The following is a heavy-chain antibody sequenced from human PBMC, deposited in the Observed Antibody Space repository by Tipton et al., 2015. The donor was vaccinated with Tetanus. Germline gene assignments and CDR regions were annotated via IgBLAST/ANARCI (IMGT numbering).Heavy chain of an antibody. J-gene: IGHJ5*02. V-gene: IGHV4-31*03. D-gene: IGHD2-15*01. CDR2: IYYSGSA. Sequence: TLSLTCTVSGGSVNSGRYYWSWIRQHPGKGLEWIGYIYYSGSATYNPSLKRRVVISVDTSKDQFSLKMNSVTAADTAVYYCARVRRGCSGGGCYSSFDPWGQGSLVIVSS. CDR1: GGSVNSGRYY. CDR3: ARVRRGCSGGGCYSSFDP.